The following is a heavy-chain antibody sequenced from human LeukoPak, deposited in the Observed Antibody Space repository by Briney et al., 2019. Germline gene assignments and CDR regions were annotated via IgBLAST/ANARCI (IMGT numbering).Heavy chain of an antibody. D-gene: IGHD5-24*01. J-gene: IGHJ4*02. V-gene: IGHV3-66*01. CDR1: GFTVSSNY. CDR2: IYSGGST. CDR3: ARGRDGYNPDY. Sequence: GGSLRLSCAASGFTVSSNYMSWVRQAPGKGLEWVSVIYSGGSTYYADSVKGRFTISRDNSKNTLYLQMGSLRAEDMAVYYCARGRDGYNPDYWGQGTLVTVSS.